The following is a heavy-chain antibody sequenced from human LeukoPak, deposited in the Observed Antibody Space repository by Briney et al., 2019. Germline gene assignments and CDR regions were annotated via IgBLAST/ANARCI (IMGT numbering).Heavy chain of an antibody. CDR3: AKGNGGIYTSNWNYRSQPFDY. Sequence: GGSLRLSCAASGFTFSSYAMSWVRQAPGKGLEWVSGISGSGGSTYYADSVKGRFTISRDNSKNTLYLQVNSLRAEDTAVYYCAKGNGGIYTSNWNYRSQPFDYWGQGTLVTVSS. CDR1: GFTFSSYA. D-gene: IGHD1-7*01. V-gene: IGHV3-23*01. J-gene: IGHJ4*02. CDR2: ISGSGGST.